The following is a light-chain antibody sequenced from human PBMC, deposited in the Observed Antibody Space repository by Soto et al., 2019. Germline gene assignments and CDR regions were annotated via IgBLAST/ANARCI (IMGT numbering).Light chain of an antibody. J-gene: IGKJ1*01. Sequence: EIVLSQSSGALSLSAAGRTPPPFPASQSVSSSYLAWYQQKPGQAPRLLIYGASSRATGIPDRFSGSGSGTDFTLTISRLEPEDFAVYYCQQYGSLSWTFGQGTKVDIK. CDR2: GAS. CDR3: QQYGSLSWT. V-gene: IGKV3-20*01. CDR1: QSVSSSY.